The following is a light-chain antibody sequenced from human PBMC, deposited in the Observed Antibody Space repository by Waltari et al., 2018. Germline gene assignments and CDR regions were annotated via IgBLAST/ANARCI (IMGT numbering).Light chain of an antibody. J-gene: IGLJ2*01. CDR1: SSDVGAYNS. CDR2: AVP. V-gene: IGLV2-11*01. Sequence: QSALTQPRSVSGSPGQSAAISCTGTSSDVGAYNSVSWYQQHPGKAPNLMILAVPKRPSGVPDRFSGSKSAYTASLTISRRQVDDEADYYCCSYAGDFTMLFGGGTKLTVL. CDR3: CSYAGDFTML.